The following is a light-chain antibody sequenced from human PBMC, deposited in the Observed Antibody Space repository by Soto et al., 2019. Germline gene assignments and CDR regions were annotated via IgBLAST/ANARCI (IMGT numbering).Light chain of an antibody. J-gene: IGLJ3*02. V-gene: IGLV2-14*01. CDR2: EVT. CDR1: SSDVDTYNY. CDR3: GSYTTSSTLV. Sequence: QSVLVQPASVSGSPGQSITIYCTATSSDVDTYNYVSWYQQHPGKAPKLMIFEVTNRPSGVSNRFSGSKSGNTASLIISGLQAEDEANYYCGSYTTSSTLVFGGGTQLTVL.